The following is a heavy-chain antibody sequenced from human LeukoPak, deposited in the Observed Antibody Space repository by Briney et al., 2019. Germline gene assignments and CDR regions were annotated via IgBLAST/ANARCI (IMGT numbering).Heavy chain of an antibody. Sequence: ASVKVSCKASGYSFTTYNIHWVRQAPGQGLEWMGWINPNSGGTNYAQKLQGRVTMTRDTSISTAYMELSRLRSDDTAVYYCARGVGRVVVTAPPFDYWGQGTLVTVSS. J-gene: IGHJ4*02. D-gene: IGHD2-21*02. CDR3: ARGVGRVVVTAPPFDY. V-gene: IGHV1-2*02. CDR1: GYSFTTYN. CDR2: INPNSGGT.